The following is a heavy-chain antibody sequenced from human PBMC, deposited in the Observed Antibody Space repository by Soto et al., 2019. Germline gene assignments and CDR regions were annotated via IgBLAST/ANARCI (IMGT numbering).Heavy chain of an antibody. V-gene: IGHV3-21*01. Sequence: GGSLRLSCAASGFTFSSYIMNWVRQAPGKGLEWVSSISSSSSYIYYADSVKGRFTISRDNAKNSLYLQMNSLRAEDTAVYYCARGSPVYYYDSSGYYDYWGQGTLVTVSS. CDR3: ARGSPVYYYDSSGYYDY. J-gene: IGHJ4*02. CDR2: ISSSSSYI. CDR1: GFTFSSYI. D-gene: IGHD3-22*01.